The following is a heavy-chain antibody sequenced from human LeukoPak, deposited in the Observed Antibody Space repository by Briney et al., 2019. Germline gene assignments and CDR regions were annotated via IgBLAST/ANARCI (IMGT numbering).Heavy chain of an antibody. Sequence: ASVKVSCKASGGTFSSYAISWVRQAPGQGLEWMGGIIPIFGTANYAQKFQGRVTITADESTSTAYMELSSLRSEDTAVYYCARDRYYYDSSGYEYFQHWGQGTLVTVS. J-gene: IGHJ1*01. V-gene: IGHV1-69*13. CDR3: ARDRYYYDSSGYEYFQH. CDR1: GGTFSSYA. CDR2: IIPIFGTA. D-gene: IGHD3-22*01.